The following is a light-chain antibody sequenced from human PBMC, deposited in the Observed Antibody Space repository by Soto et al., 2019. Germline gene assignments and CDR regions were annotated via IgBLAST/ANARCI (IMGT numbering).Light chain of an antibody. V-gene: IGLV2-14*01. J-gene: IGLJ1*01. CDR2: DVS. Sequence: QSVLTQPASVSGSPGQSITISCTGTSSDVGGYNYVSWYQQHPGKAPKLMIYDVSNRPSGVSNRFSGSKSGNTASLTISGLQAEDEADYYCSSYTSSSTSYVVGTGTKVTV. CDR1: SSDVGGYNY. CDR3: SSYTSSSTSYV.